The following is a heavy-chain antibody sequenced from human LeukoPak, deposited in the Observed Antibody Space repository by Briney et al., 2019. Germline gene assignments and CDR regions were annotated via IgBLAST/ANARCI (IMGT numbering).Heavy chain of an antibody. J-gene: IGHJ5*02. CDR3: ARAYCSSTSCHINNWFDP. Sequence: SVKVSCKASGGTFSSYAISWVRQAPGQGLEWMGGIIPIFGTANYAQKFQGRVTITTDESTSTAYMELSSLRSEDTAVYYCARAYCSSTSCHINNWFDPWGQGTLVIVSS. CDR1: GGTFSSYA. V-gene: IGHV1-69*05. D-gene: IGHD2-2*02. CDR2: IIPIFGTA.